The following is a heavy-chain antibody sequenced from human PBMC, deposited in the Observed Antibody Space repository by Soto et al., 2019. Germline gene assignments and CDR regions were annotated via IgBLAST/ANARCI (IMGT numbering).Heavy chain of an antibody. CDR1: GFTFSSYT. CDR2: ISGSGGST. J-gene: IGHJ4*02. CDR3: GKGPDYYYVLGPIIFGY. D-gene: IGHD3-10*02. V-gene: IGHV3-23*01. Sequence: EVQLLESGGGLVQPGGSLRLSCAASGFTFSSYTMSWVRQAPGKGLEWVSAISGSGGSTYYAHSVKRRFTISRDNSKKPLYLHTKRMKAEDTSGHYCGKGPDYYYVLGPIIFGYWGQGPLVTV.